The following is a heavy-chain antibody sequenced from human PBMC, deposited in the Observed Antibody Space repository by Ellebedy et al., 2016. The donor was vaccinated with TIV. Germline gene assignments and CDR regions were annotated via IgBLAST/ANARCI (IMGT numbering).Heavy chain of an antibody. Sequence: SETLSLTXTVSGGSITRSSSYWGWIRQPPGKGLEWIGTVNYSGSTYYNPSLKSRVTISVDTSKNQFSLKLTSVTAADTALYYCARGITMIAHRFDPWGQGTLVTVSS. CDR3: ARGITMIAHRFDP. V-gene: IGHV4-39*07. D-gene: IGHD3-22*01. J-gene: IGHJ5*02. CDR2: VNYSGST. CDR1: GGSITRSSSY.